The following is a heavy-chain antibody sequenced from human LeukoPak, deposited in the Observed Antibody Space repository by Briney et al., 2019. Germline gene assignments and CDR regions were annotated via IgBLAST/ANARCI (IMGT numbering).Heavy chain of an antibody. Sequence: GESLKISCKDSGYSFTNYWIGWVRQMPGKGLEWMGIIHSADSNTKYSPSFEGQVTISADKSISTAYLQWSGLKASDTAMYYCAGARHGDYRWDYWGQGTLVTVSS. V-gene: IGHV5-51*01. CDR1: GYSFTNYW. CDR2: IHSADSNT. D-gene: IGHD4-17*01. J-gene: IGHJ4*02. CDR3: AGARHGDYRWDY.